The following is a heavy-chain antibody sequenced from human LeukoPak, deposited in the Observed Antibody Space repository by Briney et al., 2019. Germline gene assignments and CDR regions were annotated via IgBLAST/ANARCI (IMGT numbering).Heavy chain of an antibody. J-gene: IGHJ4*02. CDR1: GYTFNNHY. V-gene: IGHV1-69*13. CDR2: IIPIFGTA. Sequence: ASVKVSCKASGYTFNNHYMYWVRQAPGQGLEWMGGIIPIFGTANYAQKFQGRVTITADESTSTAYMELSSLRSEDTAVYYCAAVVPAVMGYFDYWGQGTLVTVSS. CDR3: AAVVPAVMGYFDY. D-gene: IGHD2-2*01.